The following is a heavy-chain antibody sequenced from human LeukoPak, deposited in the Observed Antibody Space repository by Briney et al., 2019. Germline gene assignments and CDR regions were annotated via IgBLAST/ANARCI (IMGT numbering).Heavy chain of an antibody. CDR1: GFTFSSYA. D-gene: IGHD5-18*01. Sequence: GGSLRLSCAASGFTFSSYAMSWVRQAPGKGLEWVSAISVSGGSTYYADSVKGRFTIPRDNSKNTLYLQMNSLRAEDTAVYYCAKDPVQLWSPLFDYWGQGTLVTVSS. CDR2: ISVSGGST. CDR3: AKDPVQLWSPLFDY. J-gene: IGHJ4*02. V-gene: IGHV3-23*01.